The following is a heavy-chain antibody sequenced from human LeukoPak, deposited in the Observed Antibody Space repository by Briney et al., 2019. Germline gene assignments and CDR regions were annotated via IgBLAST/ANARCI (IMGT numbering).Heavy chain of an antibody. CDR2: ISGSDSST. CDR3: ASVDNNFDP. J-gene: IGHJ5*02. D-gene: IGHD5-12*01. V-gene: IGHV3-23*01. Sequence: GGSLRLSCAASGFTFSSNAMSWVRQAPGKGLEWVSTISGSDSSTYYADSVKGRFTISRDNSKNTLSLQMNSLRAEDTAVYYCASVDNNFDPWGQGTLVTVSS. CDR1: GFTFSSNA.